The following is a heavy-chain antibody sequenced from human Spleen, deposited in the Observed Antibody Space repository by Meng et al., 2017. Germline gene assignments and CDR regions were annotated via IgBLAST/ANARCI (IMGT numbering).Heavy chain of an antibody. CDR1: GGSFSGYY. V-gene: IGHV4-34*01. D-gene: IGHD3-16*01. Sequence: SETLSLTCAVYGGSFSGYYWSWIRQPPGKGLEWIGDINHSGSTNYNPSLKSRVTISVDTSKNQFSLKLSSVTAADTAVYYCARVRIEAAAPWGYWGQGTLVTVSS. J-gene: IGHJ4*02. CDR2: INHSGST. CDR3: ARVRIEAAAPWGY.